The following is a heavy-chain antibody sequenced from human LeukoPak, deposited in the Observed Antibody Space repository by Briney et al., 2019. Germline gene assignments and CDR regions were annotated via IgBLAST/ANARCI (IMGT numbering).Heavy chain of an antibody. J-gene: IGHJ3*02. Sequence: ASVKVSCKASGYTFTGYYMHWVRQAPGQGLEWMGWINPNSGGTNYAQKFQGRVTMTRDTSISTAYMELSRLRSDDTAVYYCAREPRSWASWGDAFDIWGQGTMVTVSS. V-gene: IGHV1-2*02. CDR1: GYTFTGYY. CDR3: AREPRSWASWGDAFDI. D-gene: IGHD3-16*01. CDR2: INPNSGGT.